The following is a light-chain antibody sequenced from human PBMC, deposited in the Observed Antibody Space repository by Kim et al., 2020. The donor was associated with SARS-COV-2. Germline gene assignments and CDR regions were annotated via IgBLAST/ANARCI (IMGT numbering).Light chain of an antibody. J-gene: IGLJ3*02. CDR3: LVWDTTGDHWV. CDR1: NIGTKS. Sequence: SYELTQPPSVSVAPGKTARLTCGGNNIGTKSVHWYQQKPGQAPVRLIYSDDNRPSGIPERFSGSNSGNTATLTISRVEAGDEADYYCLVWDTTGDHWVFG. CDR2: SDD. V-gene: IGLV3-21*04.